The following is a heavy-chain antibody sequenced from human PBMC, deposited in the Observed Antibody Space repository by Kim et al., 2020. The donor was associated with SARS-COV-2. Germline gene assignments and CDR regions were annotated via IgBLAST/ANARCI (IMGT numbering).Heavy chain of an antibody. J-gene: IGHJ4*02. CDR1: GGSISGYY. V-gene: IGHV4-59*08. D-gene: IGHD1-26*01. CDR2: IYYIGTT. CDR3: TRNYSEAYGGN. Sequence: SETLSLTCTVSGGSISGYYWSWIRQPPGKGLEWIGYIYYIGTTNYNPSLKSRVTISVDTSENQFSLKLSSVTAADTAVYYCTRNYSEAYGGNWGQGTLVTVSS.